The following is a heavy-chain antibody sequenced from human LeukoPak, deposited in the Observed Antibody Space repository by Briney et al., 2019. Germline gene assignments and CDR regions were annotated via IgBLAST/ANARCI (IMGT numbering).Heavy chain of an antibody. Sequence: PSETLSLTCTVSGGSISSSSYYWGWIRQPPGKGLEWIGSIYYSGSTYYDPSLKSRVTISVDTSKNQFSLKLSSVTAADTAVYYCARTEMLDDYGDPYNWFDPWGQGTLVTVSS. J-gene: IGHJ5*02. CDR2: IYYSGST. CDR1: GGSISSSSYY. V-gene: IGHV4-39*07. CDR3: ARTEMLDDYGDPYNWFDP. D-gene: IGHD4-17*01.